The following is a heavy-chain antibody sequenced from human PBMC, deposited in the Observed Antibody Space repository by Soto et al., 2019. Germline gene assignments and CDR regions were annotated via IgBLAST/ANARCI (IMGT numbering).Heavy chain of an antibody. V-gene: IGHV1-58*01. D-gene: IGHD1-26*01. CDR1: GLTFTSSA. CDR3: AAGIVGATAFDY. J-gene: IGHJ4*02. Sequence: SVKVSCKACGLTFTSSAVQWVRQARGQRLEWIGWIVVGSGNTNYAQKFQERVTITRDMSTSTAYMELSSLRSEDTAVYYCAAGIVGATAFDYCGQGTLVTVSS. CDR2: IVVGSGNT.